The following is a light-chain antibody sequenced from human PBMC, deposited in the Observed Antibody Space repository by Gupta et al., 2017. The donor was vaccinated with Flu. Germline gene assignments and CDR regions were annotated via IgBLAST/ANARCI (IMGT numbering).Light chain of an antibody. Sequence: STLPQPRSVSGSPGQSVTISCTETSSDVGNCNCVSWYQQHPGKARKLMIYDVHGRPAGVPNRFSGSKSGNTASLIISGLQAEDEADYYCFSAAGSNNVVFGGGTKLTVL. CDR3: FSAAGSNNVV. CDR1: SSDVGNCNC. J-gene: IGLJ2*01. V-gene: IGLV2-11*01. CDR2: DVH.